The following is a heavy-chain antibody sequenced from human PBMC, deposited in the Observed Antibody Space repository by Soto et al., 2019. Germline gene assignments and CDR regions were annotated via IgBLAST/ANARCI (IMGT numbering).Heavy chain of an antibody. J-gene: IGHJ5*02. CDR3: VRDGTKTLRDWFDP. D-gene: IGHD1-1*01. CDR2: IYATGTT. Sequence: SETLSLTGTVSVASISGFYWSWIRKSAGKGLEWIGRIYATGTTDYNPSLKSRVMMSVDTSKKQFSLKLRSVTAADTAVYYCVRDGTKTLRDWFDPWGQGISVTVSS. CDR1: VASISGFY. V-gene: IGHV4-4*07.